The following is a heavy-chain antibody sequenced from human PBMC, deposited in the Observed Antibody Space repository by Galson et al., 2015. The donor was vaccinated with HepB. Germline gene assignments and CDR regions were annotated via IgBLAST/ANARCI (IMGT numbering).Heavy chain of an antibody. CDR1: GYTFTSYG. J-gene: IGHJ3*02. Sequence: SVKVSCKASGYTFTSYGISWVRQAPGQGLEWMGWISAYNGNTNYAQKLQGRVTMTTDTSTSTAYMELRSLRSDDTAVYYCARSRQDIVVVPAVLDAFDIWGQGTMVTVSS. D-gene: IGHD2-2*01. V-gene: IGHV1-18*01. CDR3: ARSRQDIVVVPAVLDAFDI. CDR2: ISAYNGNT.